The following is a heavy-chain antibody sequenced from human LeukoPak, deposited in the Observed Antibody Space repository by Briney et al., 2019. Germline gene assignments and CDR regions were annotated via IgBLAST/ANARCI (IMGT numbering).Heavy chain of an antibody. Sequence: SETLSLTCTVSGGSISSGDYYWSWIRQPPGKGLEWIGYIYYSGSTYYNPSLKSRVTISVDTSKNQFSLKLSSVTAADTAVYYCARGSDAETGVPYYFDYWGQGTLVTVSS. CDR2: IYYSGST. CDR3: ARGSDAETGVPYYFDY. CDR1: GGSISSGDYY. V-gene: IGHV4-30-4*01. D-gene: IGHD7-27*01. J-gene: IGHJ4*02.